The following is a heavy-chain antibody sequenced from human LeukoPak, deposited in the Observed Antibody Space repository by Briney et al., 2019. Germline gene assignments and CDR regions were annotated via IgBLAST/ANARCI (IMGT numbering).Heavy chain of an antibody. V-gene: IGHV3-21*01. CDR2: ISSSSSYI. CDR3: ARLRFGSGKAGYYFDY. J-gene: IGHJ4*02. Sequence: PGGSLRLSCAASGFTFSSYSMNWVRQAPGKGLEWVSSISSSSSYIYYADSVKGRFTISRDNAKNSLYLQMNSLRAEDTAVYYCARLRFGSGKAGYYFDYWGQGTLVTVSS. D-gene: IGHD3-10*01. CDR1: GFTFSSYS.